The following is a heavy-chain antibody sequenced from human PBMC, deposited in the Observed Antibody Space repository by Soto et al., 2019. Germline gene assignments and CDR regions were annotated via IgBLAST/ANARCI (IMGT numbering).Heavy chain of an antibody. J-gene: IGHJ4*02. CDR2: IIPIFGTA. D-gene: IGHD3-9*01. V-gene: IGHV1-69*13. CDR1: GGTFSSYA. Sequence: SVKVSCKASGGTFSSYAISWVRQAPGQGLEWMGGIIPIFGTANYAQKFQGRVTITADESTSTAYMELSSLRSEDTAVYYCAGSESTDYDILTGPYYFDYWGQGTLVTVSS. CDR3: AGSESTDYDILTGPYYFDY.